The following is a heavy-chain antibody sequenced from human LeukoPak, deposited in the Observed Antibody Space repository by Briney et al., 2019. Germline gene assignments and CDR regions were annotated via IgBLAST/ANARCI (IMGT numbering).Heavy chain of an antibody. CDR2: IYYSGST. CDR3: ARTYGDYDYYSDY. J-gene: IGHJ4*02. V-gene: IGHV4-31*03. D-gene: IGHD4-17*01. CDR1: GGSISSDGYY. Sequence: SETLSLTCTVSGGSISSDGYYWSWIRQHPGKGLEWIGYIYYSGSTYYNPSLKSRVTISVDTSKNQFSLKLSSVTAADTAVYYCARTYGDYDYYSDYWGQGTLVTVSS.